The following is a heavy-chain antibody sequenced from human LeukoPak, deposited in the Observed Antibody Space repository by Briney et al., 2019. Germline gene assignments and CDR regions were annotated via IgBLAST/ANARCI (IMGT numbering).Heavy chain of an antibody. J-gene: IGHJ6*03. CDR3: AKSASSSWYMKGYYYYYMDV. CDR1: GFTFSSYA. D-gene: IGHD6-13*01. CDR2: ISGSGGST. Sequence: PGGSLRLSCAASGFTFSSYAMSWVRQAPGKGLEWVSAISGSGGSTYYADSVKGRFTISRDNSKNTLYLQMNSLRAEDTAVYYCAKSASSSWYMKGYYYYYMDVWGKGTTVTVSS. V-gene: IGHV3-23*01.